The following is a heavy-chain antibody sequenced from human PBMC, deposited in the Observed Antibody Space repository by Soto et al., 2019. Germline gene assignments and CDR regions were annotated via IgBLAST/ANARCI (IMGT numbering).Heavy chain of an antibody. V-gene: IGHV4-59*08. CDR1: GGSISSYY. CDR3: ARLGYCSGGSCYSGLDY. Sequence: SETLSLTCTVSGGSISSYYWSWIRQPPGKGLEWIGYIYYSGSTNYNPSLKSRVTISVDTSKNQFSLKLSSVTAADTAVYYCARLGYCSGGSCYSGLDYWGQGTLVTVSS. CDR2: IYYSGST. D-gene: IGHD2-15*01. J-gene: IGHJ4*02.